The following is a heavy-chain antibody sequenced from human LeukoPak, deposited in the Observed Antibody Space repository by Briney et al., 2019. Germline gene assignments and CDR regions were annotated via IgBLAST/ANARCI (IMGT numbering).Heavy chain of an antibody. CDR3: ARDGWTNSLDY. J-gene: IGHJ4*02. Sequence: SETLSLTCTVSGGSISGYYWSWIRQPAGKGLEWIGRIYTSGSTNYNPSLKSRVTMSADRSKKQFSLKLSSVTAADTAVYYCARDGWTNSLDYWGQGTLVTVSS. CDR2: IYTSGST. CDR1: GGSISGYY. V-gene: IGHV4-4*07. D-gene: IGHD2-2*03.